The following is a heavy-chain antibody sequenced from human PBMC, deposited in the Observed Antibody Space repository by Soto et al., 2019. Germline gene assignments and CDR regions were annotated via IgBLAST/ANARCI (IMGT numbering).Heavy chain of an antibody. CDR1: GFTASTKY. V-gene: IGHV3-66*01. D-gene: IGHD3-16*01. CDR3: ARDPWAADY. Sequence: EVQLVESGGGLVQPGGSLRLSCPASGFTASTKYMSWVRQAPGKGLEWVSVIYSGGSTFYADSVRGRFTISRDNSKNTVNLQMNSLRAEDTAVYYCARDPWAADYWGQGTLVTVSS. J-gene: IGHJ4*02. CDR2: IYSGGST.